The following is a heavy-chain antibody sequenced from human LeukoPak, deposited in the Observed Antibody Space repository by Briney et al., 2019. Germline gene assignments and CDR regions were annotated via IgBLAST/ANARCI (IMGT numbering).Heavy chain of an antibody. Sequence: GGSLRLSCAASGFTFSSYSMNWVRQAPGKGLEWVSSISSSSSYIYYADSVKGRFTISRDNAKNSLYLQMNSLRAEDTAVYYCASSIKQVERQGIDYWGQGTLVTVSS. V-gene: IGHV3-21*01. CDR2: ISSSSSYI. CDR3: ASSIKQVERQGIDY. J-gene: IGHJ4*02. CDR1: GFTFSSYS. D-gene: IGHD1-1*01.